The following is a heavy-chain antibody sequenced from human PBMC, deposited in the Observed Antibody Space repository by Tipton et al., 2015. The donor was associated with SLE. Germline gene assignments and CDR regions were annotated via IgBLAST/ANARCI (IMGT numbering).Heavy chain of an antibody. CDR2: IYYSGST. CDR3: ARGYQLPLGPYYYYYMDV. Sequence: TLSLTCTVSGGPISSYYWSWIRQPPGKGLEWIGYIYYSGSTNYNPSLKSRVTISVDTSKNQFSLKLSSVTAADTAMYYCARGYQLPLGPYYYYYMDVWGKGTTVTVSS. V-gene: IGHV4-59*01. CDR1: GGPISSYY. D-gene: IGHD2-2*01. J-gene: IGHJ6*03.